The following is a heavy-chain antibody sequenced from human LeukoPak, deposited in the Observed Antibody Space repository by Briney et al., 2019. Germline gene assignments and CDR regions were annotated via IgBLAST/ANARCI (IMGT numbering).Heavy chain of an antibody. CDR3: ARGSGLLWFGELFGWFDP. J-gene: IGHJ5*02. Sequence: GGSLRLSCAASGFTFSSYAMHWVRQAPGKGLEWVAVISYDGSNKYYADSVKGRFTISRDNSKNTLYLQMNSLRAEDTAVYYCARGSGLLWFGELFGWFDPRGQGTLVTVSS. V-gene: IGHV3-30*04. CDR1: GFTFSSYA. CDR2: ISYDGSNK. D-gene: IGHD3-10*01.